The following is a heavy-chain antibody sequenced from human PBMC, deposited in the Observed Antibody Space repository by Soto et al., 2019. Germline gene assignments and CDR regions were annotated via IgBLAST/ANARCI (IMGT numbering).Heavy chain of an antibody. J-gene: IGHJ6*03. Sequence: GGSLRLSCAASGFTFSSYAMSWVRQAPGKGLEWVSAISGSGGSTYYADSVKGRFTISRDNSKNTLYLQMNSLRAEDTAVYYCAKGAGPIVVVPAAMGGRGYYYYMDVWGKGTTVTVSS. CDR3: AKGAGPIVVVPAAMGGRGYYYYMDV. CDR2: ISGSGGST. D-gene: IGHD2-2*01. CDR1: GFTFSSYA. V-gene: IGHV3-23*01.